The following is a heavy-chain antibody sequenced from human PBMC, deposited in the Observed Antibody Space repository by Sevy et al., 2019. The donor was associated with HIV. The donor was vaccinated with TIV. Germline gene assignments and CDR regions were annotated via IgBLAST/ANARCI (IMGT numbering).Heavy chain of an antibody. CDR2: VASHGNYK. Sequence: GGSLRLSCAASGFTFRRYDMHWVRQAPGRGLEWVAVVASHGNYKSFADFVRGRFTISRDNARNSLDLQMNSLRTEDTAVYYCARLQSCGGDCYYFDSWGQGALVTVSS. J-gene: IGHJ4*02. CDR3: ARLQSCGGDCYYFDS. V-gene: IGHV3-30-3*01. CDR1: GFTFRRYD. D-gene: IGHD2-21*02.